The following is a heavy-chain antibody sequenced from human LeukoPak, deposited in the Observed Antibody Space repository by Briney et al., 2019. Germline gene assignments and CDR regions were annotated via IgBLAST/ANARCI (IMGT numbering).Heavy chain of an antibody. CDR2: INPHSGGT. J-gene: IGHJ6*03. V-gene: IGHV1-2*02. D-gene: IGHD5-12*01. CDR3: ARGPPTNYYYYYMDV. Sequence: ASVKVSCKASGYTFTDYYMHWVRQAPGHGLEWMGWINPHSGGTNYAQKLQGRVTMTTDTSTSTAYMELRSLRSDDTAVYYCARGPPTNYYYYYMDVWGKGTTVTVSS. CDR1: GYTFTDYY.